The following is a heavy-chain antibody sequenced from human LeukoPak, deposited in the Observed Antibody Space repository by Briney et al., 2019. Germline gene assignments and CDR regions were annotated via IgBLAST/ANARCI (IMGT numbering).Heavy chain of an antibody. J-gene: IGHJ4*02. Sequence: PGCSLSLCCEAAGCTFSTYAMSWVRQAPGGGLEWVSGISGRGDRTYDAASVKGRFTISRDNSKNTLYLQMNTLRAEDTAVYYCAKAAGDGGGSYYKQTELHYWGQGTLVTVSS. CDR2: ISGRGDRT. D-gene: IGHD3-10*01. CDR3: AKAAGDGGGSYYKQTELHY. V-gene: IGHV3-23*01. CDR1: GCTFSTYA.